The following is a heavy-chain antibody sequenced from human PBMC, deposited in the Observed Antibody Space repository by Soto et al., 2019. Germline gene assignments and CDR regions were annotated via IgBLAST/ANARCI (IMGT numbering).Heavy chain of an antibody. D-gene: IGHD5-12*01. CDR2: IYYSGST. V-gene: IGHV4-59*08. CDR1: GGSISSYY. Sequence: SETLSLTCTVSGGSISSYYWSRIRQPPGKGLEWIGYIYYSGSTNYNPSLKSRVTISVDTSKNQFSLKLSSVTAADTAVYYCARQNRGYSGYGYYYYGMDVWGQGTTVTVSS. J-gene: IGHJ6*02. CDR3: ARQNRGYSGYGYYYYGMDV.